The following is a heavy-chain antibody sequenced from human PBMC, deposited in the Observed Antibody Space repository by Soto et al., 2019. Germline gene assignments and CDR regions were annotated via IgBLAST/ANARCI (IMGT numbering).Heavy chain of an antibody. D-gene: IGHD5-12*01. J-gene: IGHJ4*02. CDR3: ARLRGQRVLDF. V-gene: IGHV4-30-4*01. CDR2: IFYTGKA. Sequence: SETLSLTCTVSGDSVSSGNYYWRWIRQPPGKGREWIGYIFYTGKAYYDPSLKSRISISVDTSKKRFSLKLSSVTAAGSAVYYCARLRGQRVLDFSGQGTLVTVSS. CDR1: GDSVSSGNYY.